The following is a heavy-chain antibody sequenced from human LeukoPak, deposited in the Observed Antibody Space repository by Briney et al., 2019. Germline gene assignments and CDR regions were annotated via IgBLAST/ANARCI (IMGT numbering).Heavy chain of an antibody. CDR2: TYYYGSS. Sequence: SETLSLTCIVSGGSASSSSYYWGWIRQPPGKGLEWIGHTYYYGSSYYNPSLKSRVTISIDTSKNQFSLRLTSLTAADTAVYYCAREGQVLGRGQNSWGQGTLVTVSS. D-gene: IGHD1-1*01. V-gene: IGHV4-39*07. CDR1: GGSASSSSYY. J-gene: IGHJ4*02. CDR3: AREGQVLGRGQNS.